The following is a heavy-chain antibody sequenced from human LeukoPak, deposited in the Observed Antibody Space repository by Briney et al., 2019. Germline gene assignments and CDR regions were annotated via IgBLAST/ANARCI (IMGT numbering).Heavy chain of an antibody. D-gene: IGHD3-16*01. Sequence: GGSLRHSCAGSGFNFGIYSMDWVRQAPGKGLEWVAYVSAGSTGIFYAASVKGRFSISRDNAQKSLYLQMNSLRAEDTAIYYCVREKGGFGFVLWGRGTLVTVSS. V-gene: IGHV3-48*04. CDR2: VSAGSTGI. CDR1: GFNFGIYS. J-gene: IGHJ4*02. CDR3: VREKGGFGFVL.